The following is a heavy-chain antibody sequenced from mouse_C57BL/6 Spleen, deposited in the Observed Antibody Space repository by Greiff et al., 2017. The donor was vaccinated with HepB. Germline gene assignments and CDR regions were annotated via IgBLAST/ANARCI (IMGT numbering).Heavy chain of an antibody. Sequence: EVKLVESGPGLVKPSQSLSLTCSVTGYSITSGYYWNWIRQFPGNKLEWMGYISYDGSNNYNPSLKNRISITRDTSKNQFFLKLNSVTTEDTATYYCAVITTVVEGYFDVWGTGTTVTVSS. CDR2: ISYDGSN. CDR3: AVITTVVEGYFDV. J-gene: IGHJ1*03. D-gene: IGHD1-1*01. CDR1: GYSITSGYY. V-gene: IGHV3-6*01.